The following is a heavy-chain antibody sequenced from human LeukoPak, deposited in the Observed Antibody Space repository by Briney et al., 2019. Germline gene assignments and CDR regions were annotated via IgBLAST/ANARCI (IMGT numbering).Heavy chain of an antibody. CDR3: AKDRKDDSQLFDY. CDR1: GFTFSSYG. J-gene: IGHJ4*02. Sequence: GGSLRLSCAASGFTFSSYGMHWVRQAPGKGLEWVAVISYDGSNKYYADSVKGRFTISRDNSKNTLYLQMNSLRAEDTAVYYCAKDRKDDSQLFDYWGQGTLVTVSS. D-gene: IGHD2-2*01. CDR2: ISYDGSNK. V-gene: IGHV3-30*18.